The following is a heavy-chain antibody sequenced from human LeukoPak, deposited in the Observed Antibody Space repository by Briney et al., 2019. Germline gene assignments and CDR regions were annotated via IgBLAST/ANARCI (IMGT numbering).Heavy chain of an antibody. J-gene: IGHJ4*02. CDR3: ARDRYCSGGSCYTFVY. V-gene: IGHV4-34*01. CDR2: INHSGST. D-gene: IGHD2-15*01. CDR1: GGSFSGYN. Sequence: SETLSLTCAVYGGSFSGYNWSWIRQPPGKGLEWIGAINHSGSTNYNPSLKSRVTISVDTSKNQFSLKLSSVTAADTAVYYCARDRYCSGGSCYTFVYWGQGTLVTVSS.